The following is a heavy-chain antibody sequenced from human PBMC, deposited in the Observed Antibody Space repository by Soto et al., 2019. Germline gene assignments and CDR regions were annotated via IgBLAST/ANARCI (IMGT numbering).Heavy chain of an antibody. Sequence: GSLRLSCVASGLTFSNYAMTWVRQAPGKGLEWISVINGNSIPTYYADSVKGRFTISRDDSKDTLYLHMSSLRAEDTAVYYCARVSMLMRASDVLDLWGQGTMVTVSS. V-gene: IGHV3-23*01. CDR1: GLTFSNYA. J-gene: IGHJ3*01. CDR2: INGNSIPT. CDR3: ARVSMLMRASDVLDL. D-gene: IGHD3-10*02.